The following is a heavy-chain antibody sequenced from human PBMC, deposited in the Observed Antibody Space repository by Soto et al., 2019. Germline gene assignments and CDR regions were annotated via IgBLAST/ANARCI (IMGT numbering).Heavy chain of an antibody. CDR2: IYYSGST. J-gene: IGHJ6*02. CDR3: ASRIVGAFYGMDV. Sequence: SETLSLTCTVSGGSISSYYWSWIRQPPGKGLGWIGYIYYSGSTNYNPSLKSRVTISVDKSKNQFSLKLSSVTAADTAVYYCASRIVGAFYGMDVWGQGTTVTVSS. CDR1: GGSISSYY. V-gene: IGHV4-59*12. D-gene: IGHD1-26*01.